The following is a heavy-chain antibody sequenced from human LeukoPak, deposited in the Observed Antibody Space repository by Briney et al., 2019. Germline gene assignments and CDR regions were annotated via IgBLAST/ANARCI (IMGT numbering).Heavy chain of an antibody. CDR3: ARDWFHAIDY. CDR2: ISTSGTTI. CDR1: GFTFSAYY. V-gene: IGHV3-11*04. Sequence: GGSLRLSCAASGFTFSAYYMAWIRQAPGKGLEWVSYISTSGTTIYYADSVKGRFTISRDNAKNSLYLQMDSLRAEDTAVYYCARDWFHAIDYWGQGTLVTVSS. J-gene: IGHJ4*02. D-gene: IGHD2/OR15-2a*01.